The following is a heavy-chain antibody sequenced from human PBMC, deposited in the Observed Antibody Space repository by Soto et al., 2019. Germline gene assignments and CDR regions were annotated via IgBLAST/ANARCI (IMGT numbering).Heavy chain of an antibody. J-gene: IGHJ6*02. D-gene: IGHD3-9*01. Sequence: SETLSLTCTVSGGSISSYYWSWIRQPVGKGLEWIGRIYTSGSTNYNPSLKSRVTMSVDTSKNQFSLKLSSVTAADTAVYYCARDQGNYDILTGYYEYYYGMDVWGQGTTVTVSS. V-gene: IGHV4-4*07. CDR3: ARDQGNYDILTGYYEYYYGMDV. CDR2: IYTSGST. CDR1: GGSISSYY.